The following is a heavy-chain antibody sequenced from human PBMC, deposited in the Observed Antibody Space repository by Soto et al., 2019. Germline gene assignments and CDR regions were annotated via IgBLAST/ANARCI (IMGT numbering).Heavy chain of an antibody. CDR2: IYYSGIT. CDR1: GGSISSYY. V-gene: IGHV4-59*01. Sequence: PSETLSLTCTVSGGSISSYYCSWIRQPPWKGLEWIGYIYYSGITNYNPSLKSRVTISVDTSKNQLSLKLRSVTPSDTAVYYCARTVKMYSSSWYDYYYGMEVWCQVTTVAVCS. CDR3: ARTVKMYSSSWYDYYYGMEV. J-gene: IGHJ6*02. D-gene: IGHD6-13*01.